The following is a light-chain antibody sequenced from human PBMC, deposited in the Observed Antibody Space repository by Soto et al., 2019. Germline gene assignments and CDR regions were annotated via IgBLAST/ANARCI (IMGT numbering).Light chain of an antibody. CDR3: QQRASWPLT. V-gene: IGKV3-11*01. CDR2: DAS. J-gene: IGKJ4*01. CDR1: QYIGGY. Sequence: EVVLTQSPATLSLSPGERATLSCRASQYIGGYVAWYQVRPGQGPRLLIFDASSRATGIPDRVSGSGSGTDFTLTISRLEPEDYAVYYCQQRASWPLTFGGGTNVGIK.